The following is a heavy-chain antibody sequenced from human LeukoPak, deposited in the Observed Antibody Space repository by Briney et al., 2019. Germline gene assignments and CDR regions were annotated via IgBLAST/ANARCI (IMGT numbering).Heavy chain of an antibody. V-gene: IGHV3-53*01. D-gene: IGHD4/OR15-4a*01. CDR2: IYSGTT. Sequence: GGSLRLSCTVSGFSVSDNSMSWVRQAPGKGLEWVSFIYSGTTHYSDSVKGRFTISRDNSKNTLYLQINSLRAEDTAVYYCARRAGAYSHPYDYWGQGTLVTVSS. CDR1: GFSVSDNS. J-gene: IGHJ4*02. CDR3: ARRAGAYSHPYDY.